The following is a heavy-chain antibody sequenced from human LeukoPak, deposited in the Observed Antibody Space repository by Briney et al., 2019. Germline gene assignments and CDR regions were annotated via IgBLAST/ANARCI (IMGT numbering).Heavy chain of an antibody. D-gene: IGHD6-19*01. J-gene: IGHJ4*02. CDR1: GYTFTRYY. V-gene: IGHV1-46*01. Sequence: ASVKVSCKASGYTFTRYYMHWVRQAPGQGLEWMGIINPSGGSTSYAQKFQGRVTMTRDTSTSTLYMELSSLRFEDTAVYYCASGGAVAGSSTREVWYFDYWGQGTLVTVSS. CDR3: ASGGAVAGSSTREVWYFDY. CDR2: INPSGGST.